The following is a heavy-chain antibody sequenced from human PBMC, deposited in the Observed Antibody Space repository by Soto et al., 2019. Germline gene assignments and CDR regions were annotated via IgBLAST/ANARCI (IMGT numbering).Heavy chain of an antibody. J-gene: IGHJ5*02. Sequence: QVQLVQSGAEVKKPGASVKVSCKAAGYTFTSYGISWVRQAPGQGLEWMGWISAYNGNTNYAQKLQGRLTMTTDTSTGTAYMELRSMRFDDTAVYYCARDHIVVVPAAKDWFDPWGQGTLVTVSS. CDR3: ARDHIVVVPAAKDWFDP. V-gene: IGHV1-18*01. CDR2: ISAYNGNT. D-gene: IGHD2-2*01. CDR1: GYTFTSYG.